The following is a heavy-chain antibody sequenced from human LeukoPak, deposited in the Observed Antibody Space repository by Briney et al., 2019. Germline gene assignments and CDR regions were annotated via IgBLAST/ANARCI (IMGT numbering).Heavy chain of an antibody. CDR2: INHRGST. CDR1: GGSFSGYY. D-gene: IGHD2-21*02. CDR3: ARVGYCGGDCYPFDY. Sequence: SETLSLTCAIYGGSFSGYYWSWIRQPPGKGLEWIGEINHRGSTNYNPCLKSRVTISVDTSRNSFSLELSSVTAADTAVYYCARVGYCGGDCYPFDYWGQGTLTTISS. V-gene: IGHV4-34*01. J-gene: IGHJ4*02.